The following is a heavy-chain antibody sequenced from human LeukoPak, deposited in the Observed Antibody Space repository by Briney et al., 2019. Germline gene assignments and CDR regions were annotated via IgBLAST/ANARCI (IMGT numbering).Heavy chain of an antibody. V-gene: IGHV3-7*01. CDR3: ARVALAVTGTNWYFDL. J-gene: IGHJ2*01. CDR1: GFTFSSNW. CDR2: INQAGSEK. Sequence: PGGSLRLSCAASGFTFSSNWMNWVRQAPGKGLEWVANINQAGSEKYYVDSVKGRFTISRDNAKNSLYLQMNSLRAEDTAVYYCARVALAVTGTNWYFDLWGRGTLVTVSS. D-gene: IGHD6-19*01.